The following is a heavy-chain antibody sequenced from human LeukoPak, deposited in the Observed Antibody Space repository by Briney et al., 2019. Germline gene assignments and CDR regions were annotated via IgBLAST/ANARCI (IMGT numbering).Heavy chain of an antibody. CDR2: IYYSGST. J-gene: IGHJ4*02. CDR1: GGSISSSSYY. V-gene: IGHV4-39*07. CDR3: ARDRPAAAGFDY. D-gene: IGHD6-13*01. Sequence: PSETLSLTCTVSGGSISSSSYYWGWIRQPPGKGLERIGSIYYSGSTYYNPSLKSRVTISVDTSKNQFSLKLSSVTAADTAVYYCARDRPAAAGFDYWGQGTLVTVSS.